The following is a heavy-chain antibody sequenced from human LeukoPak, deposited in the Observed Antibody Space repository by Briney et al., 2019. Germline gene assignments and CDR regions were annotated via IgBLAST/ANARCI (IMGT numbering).Heavy chain of an antibody. CDR3: ARVRWELLRPFDY. CDR2: INPNSGGT. J-gene: IGHJ4*02. V-gene: IGHV1-2*02. D-gene: IGHD1-26*01. CDR1: GYTFTGYY. Sequence: GASVKVSCKASGYTFTGYYMQWVRQAPGQGLEWMGWINPNSGGTNYAQKFQGRVTMTRDTSISTAYVELRRLRSDDTAVYYCARVRWELLRPFDYWGQGTLVTVSS.